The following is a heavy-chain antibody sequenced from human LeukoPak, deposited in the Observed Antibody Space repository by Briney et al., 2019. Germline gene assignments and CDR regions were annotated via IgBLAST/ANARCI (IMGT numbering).Heavy chain of an antibody. CDR3: ARRAGAYSHPYDY. Sequence: PGGSLRLSCAASGFTFSSYGMHWVRQAPGKGLEWVAFIRYDGSYKYYADSVKGRFTISRDNSKNTLYLQMNSLRAEDTAVYYCARRAGAYSHPYDYWGQGTLVTVSS. J-gene: IGHJ4*02. CDR2: IRYDGSYK. CDR1: GFTFSSYG. D-gene: IGHD4/OR15-4a*01. V-gene: IGHV3-30*02.